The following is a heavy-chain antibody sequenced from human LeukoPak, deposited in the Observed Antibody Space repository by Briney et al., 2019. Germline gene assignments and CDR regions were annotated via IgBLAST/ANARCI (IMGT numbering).Heavy chain of an antibody. CDR2: ISSSSSYI. V-gene: IGHV3-21*01. D-gene: IGHD6-13*01. Sequence: GGSLRLSCAASGFSFSSYSMNWVRQAPGKGLEWVSSISSSSSYIYYADSVKGRFTISRDNAKNSLYLQMNSLRAEDTAVYYCARAKGAAGTSFLYYYYGMDVWGQGTTVTVSS. CDR1: GFSFSSYS. CDR3: ARAKGAAGTSFLYYYYGMDV. J-gene: IGHJ6*02.